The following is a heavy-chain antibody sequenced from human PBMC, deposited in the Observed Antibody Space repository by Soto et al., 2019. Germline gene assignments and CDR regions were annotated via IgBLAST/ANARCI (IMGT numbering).Heavy chain of an antibody. V-gene: IGHV1-69*13. CDR2: IIPMFGTT. CDR1: GGTFSSYT. J-gene: IGHJ6*02. Sequence: ASVKVSCKASGGTFSSYTFTWVRQAPGQGLEWMGGIIPMFGTTNYAQRFQGRVTITADESTGTAYMELRSLTSEDTAVYYCARDSPLASYYDFWSGYHSYGMDVWGQGTTVTVSS. D-gene: IGHD3-3*01. CDR3: ARDSPLASYYDFWSGYHSYGMDV.